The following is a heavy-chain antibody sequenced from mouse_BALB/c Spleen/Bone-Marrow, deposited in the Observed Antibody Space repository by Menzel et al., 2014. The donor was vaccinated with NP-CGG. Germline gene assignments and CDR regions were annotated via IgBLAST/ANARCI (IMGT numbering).Heavy chain of an antibody. Sequence: EVKLEESGGGLVQPGGSLKLSCAASGFTFSSYGMSWVRQTPDKRLELVATINSNGDSTYYPDSVKGRFTISRDNAKNTLYLQMSGLKSEDTAMYYCARGLGFFDYWGQGTTLTVSS. CDR1: GFTFSSYG. J-gene: IGHJ2*01. D-gene: IGHD4-1*01. CDR2: INSNGDST. CDR3: ARGLGFFDY. V-gene: IGHV5-6-3*01.